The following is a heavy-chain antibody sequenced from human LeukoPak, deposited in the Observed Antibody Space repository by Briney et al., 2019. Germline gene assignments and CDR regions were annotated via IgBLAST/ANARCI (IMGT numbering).Heavy chain of an antibody. CDR3: ARTKVRGHFDY. CDR1: GGSFSGYY. D-gene: IGHD3-10*01. J-gene: IGHJ4*02. Sequence: SETLSLTCAVYGGSFSGYYWSWIRQPPGKGLEWIGEINHSGSTNYNPSLKSRVTISVNTSKNQFSLKLSSVTAADTAVYYCARTKVRGHFDYWGQGTLVTVSS. V-gene: IGHV4-34*01. CDR2: INHSGST.